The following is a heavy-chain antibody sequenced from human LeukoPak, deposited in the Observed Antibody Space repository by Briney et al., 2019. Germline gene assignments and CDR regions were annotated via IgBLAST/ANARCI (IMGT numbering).Heavy chain of an antibody. CDR3: VSRTTCREWLSPGRYYYYYMDV. CDR1: GFTFSSSW. Sequence: GGSLRLSCAASGFTFSSSWMHWVCQAPEKGLEWVADIKCDGSEKYYVDSVKGRLTISRDNAKNSLYLQVNSLRAEDMTVYYCVSRTTCREWLSPGRYYYYYMDVWGKGTTVTVSS. D-gene: IGHD3-3*01. J-gene: IGHJ6*03. CDR2: IKCDGSEK. V-gene: IGHV3-52*01.